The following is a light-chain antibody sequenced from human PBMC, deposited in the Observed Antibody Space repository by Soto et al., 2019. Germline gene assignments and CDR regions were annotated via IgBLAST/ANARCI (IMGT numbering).Light chain of an antibody. CDR3: CSYAGTTTFVA. V-gene: IGLV2-23*03. CDR1: SSALGSSNL. Sequence: QSALSQPASVSGSPGQSITISCTGASSALGSSNLVSWYQQYPGKAPKLVIYEGSKRPSGVSYRFSGSTSGNTASLTISGRQADDEADYYCCSYAGTTTFVAFGGGTKVTVL. CDR2: EGS. J-gene: IGLJ2*01.